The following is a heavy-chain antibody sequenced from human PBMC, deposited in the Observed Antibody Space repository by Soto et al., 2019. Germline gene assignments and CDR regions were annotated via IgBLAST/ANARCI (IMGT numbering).Heavy chain of an antibody. V-gene: IGHV4-59*01. CDR3: ARASGPYYYDSSRNWFDP. J-gene: IGHJ5*02. CDR1: GGSISSYY. Sequence: PSETLSLTCTVSGGSISSYYWSWIRQPPGKGLEWIGYIYYSGSTNYNPSLKSRVTISVDTSKNQFSLKLSSVTAADTAVYYCARASGPYYYDSSRNWFDPWGQGTLVTVSS. CDR2: IYYSGST. D-gene: IGHD3-22*01.